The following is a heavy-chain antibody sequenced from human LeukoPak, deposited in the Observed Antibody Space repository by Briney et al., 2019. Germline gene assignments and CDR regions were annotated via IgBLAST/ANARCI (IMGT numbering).Heavy chain of an antibody. CDR1: GFTFSSYS. Sequence: GGSLRLSCAASGFTFSSYSMNWVRQAPGKGLEWVSSISSSSSYIYYADSVKGRFTISRDNSKNTLYLQMNSLRAEDTAVYYCAKGGRITMVRGVPGMDVWGKGTTVTISS. CDR3: AKGGRITMVRGVPGMDV. D-gene: IGHD3-10*01. J-gene: IGHJ6*03. CDR2: ISSSSSYI. V-gene: IGHV3-21*01.